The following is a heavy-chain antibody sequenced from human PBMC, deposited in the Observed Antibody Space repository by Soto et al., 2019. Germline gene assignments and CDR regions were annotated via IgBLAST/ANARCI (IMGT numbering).Heavy chain of an antibody. D-gene: IGHD4-17*01. V-gene: IGHV4-39*07. CDR3: ARVPLTDYGDYVDY. Sequence: PSETLSLTCTVSGGSISSSSYYWGWIRQPPGKGLEWIGSIYYSGSTNYNPSLKSRVTISVDTSKNQFSLKLSSVTAADTAVYYCARVPLTDYGDYVDYWGQGTLVTVSS. J-gene: IGHJ4*02. CDR2: IYYSGST. CDR1: GGSISSSSYY.